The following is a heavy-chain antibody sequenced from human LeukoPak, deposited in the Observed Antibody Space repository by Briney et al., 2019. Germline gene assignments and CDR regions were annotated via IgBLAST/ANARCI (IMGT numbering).Heavy chain of an antibody. V-gene: IGHV3-30*02. CDR3: AKDPGSSWHYFDY. J-gene: IGHJ4*02. D-gene: IGHD6-13*01. CDR2: IRYDGSDK. CDR1: RFTFSSYG. Sequence: GGSLRLSCAASRFTFSSYGMHWVRQAPGKGLERVAFIRYDGSDKYYGDSVKGRFTISRDNSKNTLYLQMSSLRAEDTAVYYCAKDPGSSWHYFDYWGQGTLVTVSS.